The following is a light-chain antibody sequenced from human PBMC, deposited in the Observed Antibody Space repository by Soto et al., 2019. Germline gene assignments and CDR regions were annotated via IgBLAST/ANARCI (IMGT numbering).Light chain of an antibody. CDR3: SSYTSTSTYVI. CDR1: SSDVGGYNY. CDR2: DVS. J-gene: IGLJ2*01. V-gene: IGLV2-14*01. Sequence: QSALTQPASVSGSPGQSITISCTGTSSDVGGYNYVSWYQQHPGKAPKFMTYDVSNRPSGVSSRFSGSKSGNTASLTISGLQAEDEADYFCSSYTSTSTYVIFGEGTKLTVL.